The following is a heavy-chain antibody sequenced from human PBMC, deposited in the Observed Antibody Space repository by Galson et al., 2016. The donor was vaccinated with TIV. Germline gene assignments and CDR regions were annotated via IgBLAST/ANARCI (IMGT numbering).Heavy chain of an antibody. CDR2: IYPDDSDT. D-gene: IGHD2-21*02. CDR1: GYNFPIYW. J-gene: IGHJ2*01. Sequence: QSGAEVKKPGESLKISCKGSGYNFPIYWIGWVRQMPGKGLEWVGVIYPDDSDTRYSPTFQGQVIISADKSTTTAYLQWSSLKASDTAMYYCAGVSRRGVTDWYFDLWGRGTLVTVSS. CDR3: AGVSRRGVTDWYFDL. V-gene: IGHV5-51*03.